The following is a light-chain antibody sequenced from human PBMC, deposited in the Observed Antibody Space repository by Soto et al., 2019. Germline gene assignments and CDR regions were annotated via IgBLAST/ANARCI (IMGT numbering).Light chain of an antibody. CDR3: RQASSFPLLT. Sequence: DIQMTQSPSSVSASVGDRVTITCRASQDIRSWLAWYQQIPGKAPKLLIYAASSLQSGVPSRFSGSGSGTDFTLPISSLQPEDFATYYCRQASSFPLLTFGGGTKVEIK. CDR2: AAS. CDR1: QDIRSW. J-gene: IGKJ4*01. V-gene: IGKV1-12*01.